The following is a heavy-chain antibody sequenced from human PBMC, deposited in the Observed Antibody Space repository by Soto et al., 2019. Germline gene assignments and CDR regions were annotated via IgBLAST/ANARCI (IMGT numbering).Heavy chain of an antibody. CDR3: ARGGSLRYYYYGMDV. D-gene: IGHD3-16*01. Sequence: GGSLRLSCAASGFTFSSYGMHWVRQAPGKGLEWVAVISYDGSNKYYADSVKGRFTISRDNSRNTLYLQMNSLRAEDTAVYYCARGGSLRYYYYGMDVWGQRTTVAVSS. CDR2: ISYDGSNK. V-gene: IGHV3-30*03. CDR1: GFTFSSYG. J-gene: IGHJ6*02.